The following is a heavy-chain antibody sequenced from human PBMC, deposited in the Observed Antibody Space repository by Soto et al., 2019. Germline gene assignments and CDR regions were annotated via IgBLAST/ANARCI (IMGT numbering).Heavy chain of an antibody. D-gene: IGHD5-18*01. V-gene: IGHV3-11*05. CDR3: ARDSGSDTAITFFDY. CDR1: GFTFSDYY. CDR2: MSSSSSYT. J-gene: IGHJ4*02. Sequence: QVQLVESGGGLVKPGGSLRLSCAASGFTFSDYYMSWIRQAPGKGLEWVSYMSSSSSYTNYADSVRGRFTISRDNAKNSLYLQMNGLRAEDTGVYYCARDSGSDTAITFFDYWGQGTLVTVSS.